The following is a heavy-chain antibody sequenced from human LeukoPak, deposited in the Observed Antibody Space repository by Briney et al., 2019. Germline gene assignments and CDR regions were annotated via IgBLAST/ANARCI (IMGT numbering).Heavy chain of an antibody. D-gene: IGHD2-15*01. V-gene: IGHV3-21*01. CDR3: ARFDCSGGSCYSGLDFDY. J-gene: IGHJ4*02. CDR1: GFTFSSYS. Sequence: GGSLRLSCAASGFTFSSYSMNWVRQAPGKGLEWVSSISSSSSYIYYADSVKGRFTISRDNAKNSLYLQMNSLGAEDTAVYYCARFDCSGGSCYSGLDFDYWGQGTLVTVSS. CDR2: ISSSSSYI.